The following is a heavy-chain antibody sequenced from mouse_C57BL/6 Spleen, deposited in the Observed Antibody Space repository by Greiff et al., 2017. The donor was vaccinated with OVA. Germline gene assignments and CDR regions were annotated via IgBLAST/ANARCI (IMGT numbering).Heavy chain of an antibody. V-gene: IGHV2-2*01. J-gene: IGHJ2*01. D-gene: IGHD1-1*01. CDR1: GFSLTSYG. CDR3: ATTVVAGCDY. Sequence: QVQLKESGPGLVQPSQSLSITCTVSGFSLTSYGVHWVRQSPGKGLEWLGVIWSGGSTDYNAAFISRLSISKDNSKSQVFFKMNSLQADDTAIYYFATTVVAGCDYWGQGTTLTVSS. CDR2: IWSGGST.